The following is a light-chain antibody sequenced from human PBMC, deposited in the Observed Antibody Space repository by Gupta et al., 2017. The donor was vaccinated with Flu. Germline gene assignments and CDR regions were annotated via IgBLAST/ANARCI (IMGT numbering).Light chain of an antibody. CDR2: GAS. Sequence: EIVMTQSPATLSVSPGERATLSCRASQSVSSNLAWYQQKPGQAPRLLIYGASTRATGIPARLSGRGSGTEFTLTISSRQSEDFAVYYCKQYNNWPPYSFGKGTKLEIK. V-gene: IGKV3-15*01. CDR1: QSVSSN. CDR3: KQYNNWPPYS. J-gene: IGKJ2*03.